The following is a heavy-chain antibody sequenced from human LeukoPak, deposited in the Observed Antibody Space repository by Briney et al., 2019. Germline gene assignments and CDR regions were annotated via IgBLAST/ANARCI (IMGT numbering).Heavy chain of an antibody. CDR3: AREGIAVQPFDY. D-gene: IGHD6-19*01. V-gene: IGHV3-33*01. CDR1: GFTFSSYG. CDR2: IWYDGSNK. Sequence: GGSLRLSCAASGFTFSSYGMHWVRQAPGKGLEWVAVIWYDGSNKYYADSVKGRFTISRDNSKNTLYLQMNSLRAEDTAVYYCAREGIAVQPFDYWGQGTLVTVSS. J-gene: IGHJ4*02.